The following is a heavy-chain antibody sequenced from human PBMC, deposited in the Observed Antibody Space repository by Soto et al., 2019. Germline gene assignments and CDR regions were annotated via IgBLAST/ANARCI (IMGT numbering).Heavy chain of an antibody. J-gene: IGHJ4*02. Sequence: PGWSLRLSCAASGFTVSSNYMSWVRQAPGKGLEWVSVIYSGGSTYYADSVKGRFTISRDNSKNTLYLQMNSLRAEDTAVYYCARDVEGTNGVLPFDYWGQGTLVTVSS. CDR1: GFTVSSNY. CDR2: IYSGGST. D-gene: IGHD2-8*01. CDR3: ARDVEGTNGVLPFDY. V-gene: IGHV3-53*01.